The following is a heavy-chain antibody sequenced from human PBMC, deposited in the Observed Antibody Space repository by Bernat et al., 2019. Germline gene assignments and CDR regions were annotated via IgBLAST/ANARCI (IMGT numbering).Heavy chain of an antibody. Sequence: EVQLVESGGGLVQPGGSLRLSCSASGFTFSSFWMSWVRQAPGKGLEWVANIKHDGSDQYYVNSMKGRFTISRDNAKSSLYLQMNSLRAEDTAIYYCARYCSSTGCTDAFDIWGQGTMVTVSS. CDR1: GFTFSSFW. V-gene: IGHV3-7*03. CDR3: ARYCSSTGCTDAFDI. J-gene: IGHJ3*02. D-gene: IGHD2-2*01. CDR2: IKHDGSDQ.